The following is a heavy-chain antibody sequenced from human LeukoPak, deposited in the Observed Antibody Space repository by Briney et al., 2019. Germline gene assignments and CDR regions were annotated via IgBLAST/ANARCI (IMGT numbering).Heavy chain of an antibody. Sequence: GRSLRPSCAASAFTFDDYAMHRDRQAPGKVLEWVSGISWNSGSIGYADSVKGRFTISRDNAKNSLYLQMNSLRAEDTALYYRAKDKGATSSGWDPFFDYWGQGTLVTVSS. CDR2: ISWNSGSI. CDR3: AKDKGATSSGWDPFFDY. J-gene: IGHJ4*02. CDR1: AFTFDDYA. V-gene: IGHV3-9*01. D-gene: IGHD6-19*01.